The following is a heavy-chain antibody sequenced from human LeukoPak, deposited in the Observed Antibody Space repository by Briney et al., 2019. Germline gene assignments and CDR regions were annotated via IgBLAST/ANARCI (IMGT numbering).Heavy chain of an antibody. V-gene: IGHV3-74*01. CDR3: TRGYAGIDY. J-gene: IGHJ4*02. CDR1: GFTFSSYW. CDR2: INTDGSST. D-gene: IGHD5-12*01. Sequence: GSLRLSCAASGFTFSSYWMHWVRQAPGKGLVWVSRINTDGSSTIYADSVKGRFTISRDNAKNTLYLQMNSLRAEDTAVYYCTRGYAGIDYWGQGTLVTVSS.